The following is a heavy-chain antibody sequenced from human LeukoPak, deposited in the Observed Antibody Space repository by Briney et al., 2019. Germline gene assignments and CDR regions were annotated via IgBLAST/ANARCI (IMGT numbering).Heavy chain of an antibody. D-gene: IGHD5-18*01. J-gene: IGHJ4*02. Sequence: PGGSLRLSCAASGFTFSNYWMSWVRQAPGRGLEWVANIKQGGSEKYYVDSLKGRFTISRDNAKNSLNLQMNSLRAEDTAVYYCAKASGYSYGYGKAASPFDYWGQGTLVTVSS. CDR1: GFTFSNYW. CDR3: AKASGYSYGYGKAASPFDY. V-gene: IGHV3-7*03. CDR2: IKQGGSEK.